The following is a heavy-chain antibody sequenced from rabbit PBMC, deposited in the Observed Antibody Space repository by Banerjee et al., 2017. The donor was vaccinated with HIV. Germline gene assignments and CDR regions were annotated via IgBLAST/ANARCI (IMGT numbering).Heavy chain of an antibody. Sequence: QQQLEESGGGLVKPGGTLTLTCKASGIDFSSYYYMCWVRQAPGKGLELIACIYTSSGSTWYASWVNGRFTISRSTSLNTVDLKMTSLTAADTATYFCARETVYDDYGDYLPDYFNLWGPGTLVTVS. D-gene: IGHD2-1*01. J-gene: IGHJ4*01. V-gene: IGHV1S43*01. CDR1: GIDFSSYYY. CDR3: ARETVYDDYGDYLPDYFNL. CDR2: IYTSSGST.